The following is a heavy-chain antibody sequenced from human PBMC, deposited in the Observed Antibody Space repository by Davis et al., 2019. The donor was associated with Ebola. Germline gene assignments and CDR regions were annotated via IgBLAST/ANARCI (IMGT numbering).Heavy chain of an antibody. CDR2: IRSKANSYAT. V-gene: IGHV3-73*01. CDR3: AREGYYYGSGSYHYYYYGMDV. CDR1: GFTFSGSA. J-gene: IGHJ6*02. Sequence: GESLKISCAASGFTFSGSAMHWVRQASGKGLEWVGRIRSKANSYATAYAASVKGRFTISRDDSKNTLYLQMNSLRAEDTAVYYCAREGYYYGSGSYHYYYYGMDVWGQGTTVTVSS. D-gene: IGHD3-10*01.